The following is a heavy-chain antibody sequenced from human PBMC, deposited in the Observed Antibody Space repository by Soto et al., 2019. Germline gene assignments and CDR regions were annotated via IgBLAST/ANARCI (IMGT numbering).Heavy chain of an antibody. CDR1: GFTFSGSA. Sequence: EVQLVESGGGLVQPGGSLKLSCAASGFTFSGSAMHWVRQASGKGLEWVGRIRSKANSYATAYAASVKGRFTISRDDSKNTAYLHMNSLKTEDTAVYYCTRPSGSYTTPFDFWGQGTLVTVSS. V-gene: IGHV3-73*02. CDR2: IRSKANSYAT. D-gene: IGHD1-26*01. J-gene: IGHJ4*02. CDR3: TRPSGSYTTPFDF.